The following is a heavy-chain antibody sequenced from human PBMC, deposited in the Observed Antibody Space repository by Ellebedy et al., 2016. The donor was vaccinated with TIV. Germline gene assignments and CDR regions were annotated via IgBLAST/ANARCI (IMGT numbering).Heavy chain of an antibody. V-gene: IGHV3-7*01. CDR1: GFSFSSYW. D-gene: IGHD3-10*01. CDR3: AKDEGSGTWHY. Sequence: GESLKLSCAASGFSFSSYWMTWVRQAPGKGLEWVANIRQDGSEKFYVDSVKGRFTISRDNAKNSLYLQMNSLRAEDTAVYYCAKDEGSGTWHYWGQGTLVTVSS. J-gene: IGHJ4*02. CDR2: IRQDGSEK.